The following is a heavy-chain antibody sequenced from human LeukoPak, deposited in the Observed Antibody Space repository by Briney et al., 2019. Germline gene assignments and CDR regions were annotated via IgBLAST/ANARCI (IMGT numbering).Heavy chain of an antibody. D-gene: IGHD3-10*01. CDR3: ARGVKGLRGAFDI. CDR2: IYYSGST. Sequence: TLSLTCTVSGGSISSGVYYWSWIRQHPGKGLEWISYIYYSGSTYSNPALKSRLTMSVDISKNQFSLKLSSVTAADTAVYYCARGVKGLRGAFDIWGQGTMVTVSS. J-gene: IGHJ3*02. CDR1: GGSISSGVYY. V-gene: IGHV4-31*03.